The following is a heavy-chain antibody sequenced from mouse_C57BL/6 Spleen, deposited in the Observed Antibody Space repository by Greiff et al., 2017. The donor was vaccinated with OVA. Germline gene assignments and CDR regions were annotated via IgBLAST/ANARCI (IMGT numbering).Heavy chain of an antibody. V-gene: IGHV3-6*01. D-gene: IGHD2-2*01. J-gene: IGHJ1*03. CDR1: GYSIPSGYY. CDR2: ISYDGSN. Sequence: EVKLEESGPGLVKPSQSLSLTCSVTGYSIPSGYYWNWIRQFPGNKLEWMGYISYDGSNNYNPSLKNRISITRDTSKNQFFLKLNSVTTEDTATYYCARDHGYPWYFDVWGTGTTVTVSS. CDR3: ARDHGYPWYFDV.